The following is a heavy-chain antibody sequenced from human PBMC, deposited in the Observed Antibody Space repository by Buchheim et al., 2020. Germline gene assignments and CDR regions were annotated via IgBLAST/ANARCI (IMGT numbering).Heavy chain of an antibody. V-gene: IGHV3-23*01. CDR3: AKDLQLWLHFYYYGMDV. Sequence: EVQLLESGGGLVQPGGSLRLSCAASGFTFSSYAMSWVRQAPGKGLEWVSAISGSGGSTYYADSVKGRFTISRDNSKNTLSLQMNSLRAEDTAVYYCAKDLQLWLHFYYYGMDVWGQGTT. CDR1: GFTFSSYA. CDR2: ISGSGGST. J-gene: IGHJ6*02. D-gene: IGHD5-18*01.